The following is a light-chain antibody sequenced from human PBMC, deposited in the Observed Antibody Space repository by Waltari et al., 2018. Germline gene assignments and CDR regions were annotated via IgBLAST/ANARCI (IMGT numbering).Light chain of an antibody. Sequence: QSALTQPRSVSGSPGQSVTISCTGTSSDVGGYNYVPWYQQHPGKAPKLMMYDVSKRPSGVPDRCSGSKSGNTASLTISGLQAEDEADYYCCSYAGSYTVVFGGGTKLTVL. J-gene: IGLJ2*01. CDR2: DVS. CDR1: SSDVGGYNY. V-gene: IGLV2-11*01. CDR3: CSYAGSYTVV.